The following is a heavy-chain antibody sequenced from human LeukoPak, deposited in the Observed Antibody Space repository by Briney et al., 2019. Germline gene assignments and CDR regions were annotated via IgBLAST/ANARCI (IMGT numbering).Heavy chain of an antibody. D-gene: IGHD4-11*01. J-gene: IGHJ5*02. Sequence: GGSLRLSCAASGFTSGDYGMGWVRQAPGKGLEWVSSISASGSNTYYADSVKGRFTMSRDNSNNLVFLQMNSLTAEDTAVYYCARDISTLEESNYYGWFYPWGQGTLVTVSS. V-gene: IGHV3-23*01. CDR1: GFTSGDYG. CDR2: ISASGSNT. CDR3: ARDISTLEESNYYGWFYP.